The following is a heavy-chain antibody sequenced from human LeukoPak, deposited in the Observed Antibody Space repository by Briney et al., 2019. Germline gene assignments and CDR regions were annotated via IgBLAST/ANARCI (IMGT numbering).Heavy chain of an antibody. J-gene: IGHJ6*03. CDR1: GFTFRSYW. CDR3: ARDKALMLRGVIIRENYYYYMDV. V-gene: IGHV3-7*01. CDR2: IKQDGSEK. Sequence: GGSLRLSCAASGFTFRSYWMSWVRQAPGKGLEWVANIKQDGSEKYFVDSVKGRFTISRDNAKNSLYLQMNSLRAEDTAVYYCARDKALMLRGVIIRENYYYYMDVWGKGTTVTVSS. D-gene: IGHD3-10*01.